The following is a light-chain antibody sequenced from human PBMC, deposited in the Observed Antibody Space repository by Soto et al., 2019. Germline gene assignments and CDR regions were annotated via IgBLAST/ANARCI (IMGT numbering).Light chain of an antibody. Sequence: QSVLTQSPSASASLGASVKFTCTLSSGHNDYAIAWHQQQPQKGPRYLMKINSDGTHYRGDGIPDRFSGFSSGAERLLIISSLQSEDEADYYCQTWDTGIVIFGGGTKVTVL. V-gene: IGLV4-69*02. J-gene: IGLJ2*01. CDR2: INSDGTH. CDR1: SGHNDYA. CDR3: QTWDTGIVI.